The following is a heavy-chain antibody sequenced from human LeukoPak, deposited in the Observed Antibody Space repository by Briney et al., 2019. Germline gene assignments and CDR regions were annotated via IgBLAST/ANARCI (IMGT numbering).Heavy chain of an antibody. CDR2: IYYSGST. D-gene: IGHD4-17*01. Sequence: PSETLSLTCTVSGGSISSSSYYWAWLRQPPGKGLEWIGSIYYSGSTYYNPSLKSRVTISVDTSKNQFSLKLSSVTAADTAVYYCASYGDYSANFDYWGQGTLVTVSS. CDR1: GGSISSSSYY. J-gene: IGHJ4*02. CDR3: ASYGDYSANFDY. V-gene: IGHV4-39*01.